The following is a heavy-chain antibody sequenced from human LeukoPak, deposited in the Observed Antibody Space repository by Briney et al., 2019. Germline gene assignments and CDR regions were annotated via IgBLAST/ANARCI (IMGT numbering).Heavy chain of an antibody. J-gene: IGHJ4*02. D-gene: IGHD3-10*01. CDR3: ARAPRGRMVRGVIIPYFDY. V-gene: IGHV4-31*03. CDR2: IYYSGST. Sequence: SETLSLTCTDSGGSISSGGYYWSWIRQHPGKGLEWIGYIYYSGSTYYNPSLKSRVTISVDTSKNQFSLKLSSVTAADTAVYYCARAPRGRMVRGVIIPYFDYWGQGTLVTVSS. CDR1: GGSISSGGYY.